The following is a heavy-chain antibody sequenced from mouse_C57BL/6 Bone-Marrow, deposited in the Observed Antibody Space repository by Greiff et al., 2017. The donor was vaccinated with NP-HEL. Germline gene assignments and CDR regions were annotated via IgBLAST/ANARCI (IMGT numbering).Heavy chain of an antibody. D-gene: IGHD1-1*01. CDR3: ARNGHYYGSSPLAY. Sequence: VQLQHSGPGLVQPSQSLSITCTVSGFSLTSYGVHWVRQSPGKGLEWLGVIWSGGSTDYNAAFISRLSISKDNSKSQVFFKMNSLQADDTAIYYCARNGHYYGSSPLAYWGQGTLVTVSA. J-gene: IGHJ3*01. CDR2: IWSGGST. CDR1: GFSLTSYG. V-gene: IGHV2-2*01.